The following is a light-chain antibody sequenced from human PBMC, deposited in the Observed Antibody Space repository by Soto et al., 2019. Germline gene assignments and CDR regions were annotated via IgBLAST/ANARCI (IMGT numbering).Light chain of an antibody. CDR2: EVT. CDR3: SSYAGTNRLL. V-gene: IGLV2-8*01. Sequence: QSALTQPPSASGSPGQSVTISCAGTSSDVGGYNYVSWYQQHPGKAPKLLIYEVTTRPSGVPDRFSGSKSGNTASLTISGLQAEDEADYYCSSYAGTNRLLFGGGTKLTVL. J-gene: IGLJ2*01. CDR1: SSDVGGYNY.